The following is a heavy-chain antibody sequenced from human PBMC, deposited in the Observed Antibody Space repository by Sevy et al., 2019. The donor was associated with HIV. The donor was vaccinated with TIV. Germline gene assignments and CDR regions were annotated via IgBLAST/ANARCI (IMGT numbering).Heavy chain of an antibody. J-gene: IGHJ6*02. CDR3: ARDLTRTITGTSGAVDV. CDR1: GGSIGSGDYY. CDR2: IYYSGST. D-gene: IGHD1-7*01. V-gene: IGHV4-30-4*01. Sequence: SETLSLTCTVSGGSIGSGDYYWSWIRQPPGKGLEWIGYIYYSGSTYYNPSLKSRVTISVDTSKNQFSLKLSSVTAADTAVYYCARDLTRTITGTSGAVDVWGQGTTVTVSS.